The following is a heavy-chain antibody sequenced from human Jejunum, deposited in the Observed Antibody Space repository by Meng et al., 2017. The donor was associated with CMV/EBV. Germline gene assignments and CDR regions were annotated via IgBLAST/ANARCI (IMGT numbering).Heavy chain of an antibody. V-gene: IGHV3-23*01. J-gene: IGHJ4*02. Sequence: SGFTFNNYAMNWVRLAPGKGLEWVGGISGSGETTYYVDSVKGRFTISRDNAKNSLYLQMSSLRAEDTAVYYCAKSLYDFWSGQDFWGQGTLVTVSS. CDR1: GFTFNNYA. D-gene: IGHD3-3*01. CDR3: AKSLYDFWSGQDF. CDR2: ISGSGETT.